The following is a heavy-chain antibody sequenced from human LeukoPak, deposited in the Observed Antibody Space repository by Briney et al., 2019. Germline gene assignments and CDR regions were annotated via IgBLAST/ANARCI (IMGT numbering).Heavy chain of an antibody. V-gene: IGHV4-59*01. D-gene: IGHD3-9*01. CDR3: ASLRYFDPYYFDF. Sequence: SETLSLTCTVSGGSMSSYYWSWIRRPPGKGLEWIGYIYYSGSTNYNPSLKSRVTISVDTSKNQFSLKLSSVTAADTAVYYCASLRYFDPYYFDFWGQGTLVTVSS. CDR1: GGSMSSYY. CDR2: IYYSGST. J-gene: IGHJ4*02.